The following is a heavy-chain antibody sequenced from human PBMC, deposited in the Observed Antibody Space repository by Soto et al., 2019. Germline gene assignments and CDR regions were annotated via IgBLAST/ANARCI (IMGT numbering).Heavy chain of an antibody. D-gene: IGHD6-6*01. V-gene: IGHV5-51*01. CDR2: IYPGDSDT. CDR1: GYSFTSYW. Sequence: PGESLKISCKGSGYSFTSYWIGWVRQMPGKGLEWMGIIYPGDSDTRYSPSFQGQVTISADKSISTAYLQWSSLKASDTAMYYCARKGDSSSPYYYYYYGMDVWGQGTTVTVSS. J-gene: IGHJ6*02. CDR3: ARKGDSSSPYYYYYYGMDV.